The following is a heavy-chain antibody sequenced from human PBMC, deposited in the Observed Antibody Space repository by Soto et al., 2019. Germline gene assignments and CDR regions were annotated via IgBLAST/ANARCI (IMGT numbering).Heavy chain of an antibody. V-gene: IGHV3-73*01. J-gene: IGHJ4*02. CDR3: TRQSSYCSSTSCWLDY. CDR1: GFTFSGSA. Sequence: GGSLRLSCAASGFTFSGSAMHWVRQASGKGLEWVGRIRSKANSYATAYAASVKGRFTISRDDSKNTAYLQMNSLKTEDTAVYYCTRQSSYCSSTSCWLDYWGQRTLVTVSS. CDR2: IRSKANSYAT. D-gene: IGHD2-2*01.